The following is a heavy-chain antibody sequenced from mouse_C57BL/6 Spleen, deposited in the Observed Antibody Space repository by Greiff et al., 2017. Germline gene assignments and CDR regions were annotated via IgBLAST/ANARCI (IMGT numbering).Heavy chain of an antibody. V-gene: IGHV1-53*01. D-gene: IGHD1-1*01. CDR3: ASTFYYYGSTYARGY. CDR2: INPSTGGT. J-gene: IGHJ4*01. Sequence: QVQLQQPGPELVKPGASVKLSCKASGYTFTSYWMHWVKQRPGQGLEWIGNINPSTGGTNYNEKFKSKATLTVDKSSSTAYMHLSSLTSEDSAVYYGASTFYYYGSTYARGYWGQGTSVTVSS. CDR1: GYTFTSYW.